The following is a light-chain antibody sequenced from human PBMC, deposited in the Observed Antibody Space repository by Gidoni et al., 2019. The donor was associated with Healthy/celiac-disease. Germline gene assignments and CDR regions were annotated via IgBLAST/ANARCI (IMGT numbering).Light chain of an antibody. Sequence: EIVMTQPPATLSVSPGERATLSCRASQSVSSNLAWYQQKPGQAPRLLIYGASTRATGIPARFSGSGSGTEFTLTISSLQSEDFAVYYCQQYNNWLFYTFGQGTKLEIK. V-gene: IGKV3-15*01. CDR2: GAS. CDR1: QSVSSN. J-gene: IGKJ2*01. CDR3: QQYNNWLFYT.